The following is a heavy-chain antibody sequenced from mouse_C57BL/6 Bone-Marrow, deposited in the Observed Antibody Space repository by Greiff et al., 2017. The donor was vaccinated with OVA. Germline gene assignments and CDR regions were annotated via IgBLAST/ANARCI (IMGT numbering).Heavy chain of an antibody. J-gene: IGHJ1*03. D-gene: IGHD1-1*01. V-gene: IGHV1-81*01. Sequence: QVQLQQSGAELARPGASVKLSCKASGYTFTSYGISWVKQRPGQGLEWIGEIYPRSGNTYYNEKFKGKATLTADKSSSTAYMELRSLTSEDSAVYFCARLGTAVVDTGKLYWYFDVWGKGTTVTVSS. CDR3: ARLGTAVVDTGKLYWYFDV. CDR2: IYPRSGNT. CDR1: GYTFTSYG.